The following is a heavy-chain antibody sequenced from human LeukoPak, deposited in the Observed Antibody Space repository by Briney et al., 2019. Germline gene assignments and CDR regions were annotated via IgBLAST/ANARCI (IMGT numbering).Heavy chain of an antibody. D-gene: IGHD7-27*01. CDR3: ARGSPNWGYDY. Sequence: PSETLSLTCTVSGGSVSSGSYYWSWIRQPPGKGLEWIGYIYYSGSTNYNPSLKSRVTISVDTSKNQFSLKLSSVTAADTAVYYCARGSPNWGYDYWGPGTLVTVSS. CDR1: GGSVSSGSYY. J-gene: IGHJ4*02. V-gene: IGHV4-61*01. CDR2: IYYSGST.